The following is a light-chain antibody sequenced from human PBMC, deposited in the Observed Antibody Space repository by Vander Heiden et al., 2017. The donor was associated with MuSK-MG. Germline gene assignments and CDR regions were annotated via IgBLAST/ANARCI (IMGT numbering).Light chain of an antibody. CDR3: QQLNNYIYS. V-gene: IGKV1-9*01. CDR1: QGISSY. CDR2: AAS. Sequence: DIQLTQSPSFLSASVGDRVTITCRASQGISSYLAWYQQKPGKAPNLLIYAASTLQRGVPSRFSGSGSGTEFTLTITSLQPEDFATYYCQQLNNYIYSFGQGTKLEIK. J-gene: IGKJ2*03.